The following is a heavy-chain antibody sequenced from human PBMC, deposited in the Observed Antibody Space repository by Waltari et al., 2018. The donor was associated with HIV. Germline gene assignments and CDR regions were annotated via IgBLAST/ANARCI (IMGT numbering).Heavy chain of an antibody. CDR2: KKDDGSEK. J-gene: IGHJ6*02. Sequence: EVQLMESGGGLVQSGGSLRLSCAASGFTFTNYWMSWVRQTPGKGLGGVAYKKDDGSEKYYMGSVKGRFTISRDNAKNSMFLQMNSLRAEDTAVYYCARIGTFPHNYAIDFWGQGTTVTVSS. D-gene: IGHD1-26*01. V-gene: IGHV3-7*01. CDR1: GFTFTNYW. CDR3: ARIGTFPHNYAIDF.